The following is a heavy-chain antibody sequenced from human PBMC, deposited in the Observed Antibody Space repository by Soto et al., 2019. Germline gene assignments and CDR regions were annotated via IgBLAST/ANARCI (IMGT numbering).Heavy chain of an antibody. D-gene: IGHD3-22*01. CDR2: INSDGSST. Sequence: GSVRLCYAASGCTVSSYWMHCVRPDPGKGLVWVSRINSDGSSTSYADSVKCRFTSSRDNAKNTLYLQMNSLRAEDTAVYYCARISGYYGGIAFDIWGQGTMVTVS. CDR3: ARISGYYGGIAFDI. CDR1: GCTVSSYW. V-gene: IGHV3-74*01. J-gene: IGHJ3*02.